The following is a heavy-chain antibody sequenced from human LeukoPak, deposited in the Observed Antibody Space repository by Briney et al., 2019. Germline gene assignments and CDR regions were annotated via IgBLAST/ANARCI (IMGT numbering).Heavy chain of an antibody. Sequence: GGSLRLSCEASGFTFSDYYLGWIRQAPGKGLEWISYISGSSSHINYADSVKGRFTISRDNARNSLYLQMNSLRAEDTAVYYCARGVNYDYVWGAPDYWGQGTLVTVSS. J-gene: IGHJ4*02. V-gene: IGHV3-11*06. CDR2: ISGSSSHI. CDR3: ARGVNYDYVWGAPDY. D-gene: IGHD3-16*01. CDR1: GFTFSDYY.